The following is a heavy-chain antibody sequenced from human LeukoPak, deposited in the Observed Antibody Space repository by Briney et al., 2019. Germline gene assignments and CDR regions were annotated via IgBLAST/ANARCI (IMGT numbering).Heavy chain of an antibody. CDR1: GGTFSSYA. Sequence: SVKVSCKASGGTFSSYAISWVRHAPGQGLEWMGGIIPIFGTANYAQKFQGRVTITADESTSTAYMELSSLRSEDTAVYYCARTRAAAAPTYFDYWGQGTLVTVSS. D-gene: IGHD6-13*01. CDR3: ARTRAAAAPTYFDY. J-gene: IGHJ4*02. CDR2: IIPIFGTA. V-gene: IGHV1-69*13.